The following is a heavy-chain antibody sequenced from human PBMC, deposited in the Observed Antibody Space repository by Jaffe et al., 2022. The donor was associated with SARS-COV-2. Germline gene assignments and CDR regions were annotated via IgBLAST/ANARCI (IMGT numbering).Heavy chain of an antibody. V-gene: IGHV4-61*02. Sequence: QVQLQESGPGLVKPSQTLSLACTVSGDSLSSGSYYWSWIRQPAGKGLEWIGRIHTSGSTNYNPSLESRVTISADTSKNQFSLRLSSVTAADSAVYYCARDRTTSQSHFYDFWGQGALVTVSS. CDR1: GDSLSSGSYY. D-gene: IGHD1-26*01. CDR3: ARDRTTSQSHFYDF. J-gene: IGHJ4*02. CDR2: IHTSGST.